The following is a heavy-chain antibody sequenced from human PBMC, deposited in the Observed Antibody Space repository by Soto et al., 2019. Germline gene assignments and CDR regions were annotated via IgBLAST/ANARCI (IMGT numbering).Heavy chain of an antibody. CDR2: IIPIFGTA. CDR3: ARGRSLNYYGSGLPPSYGMDV. Sequence: SVKVSCKASGGTFSSYAISWVRQAPGQGLEWMGGIIPIFGTANYAQKFQGRVTITADESTSTAYMELSSLRSEDTAVYYCARGRSLNYYGSGLPPSYGMDVWGQGATVTVSS. CDR1: GGTFSSYA. V-gene: IGHV1-69*13. J-gene: IGHJ6*02. D-gene: IGHD3-10*01.